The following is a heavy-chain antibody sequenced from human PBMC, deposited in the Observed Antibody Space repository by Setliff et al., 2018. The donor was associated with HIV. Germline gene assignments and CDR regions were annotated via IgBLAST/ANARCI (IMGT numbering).Heavy chain of an antibody. CDR2: IIPILGIA. CDR3: ARLGGICSGGSCTALAYTMDV. D-gene: IGHD2-15*01. J-gene: IGHJ6*02. CDR1: GGTFTSYV. Sequence: SVKVSCKASGGTFTSYVISWVRQAPGQGLEWMGGIIPILGIASYSQKFQGRVTITADKSTSTAYMELSSLRSEDTAMYYCARLGGICSGGSCTALAYTMDVWGQGTTVTVSS. V-gene: IGHV1-69*10.